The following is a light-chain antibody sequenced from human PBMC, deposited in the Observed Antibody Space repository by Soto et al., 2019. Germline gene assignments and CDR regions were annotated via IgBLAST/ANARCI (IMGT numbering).Light chain of an antibody. Sequence: DIQMTQSPSTLSASVGDRVTITCRASLSISSRLAWYQQKPGEAPKLLIYKASSLESGVPSRFSGSEFRTEFTLTISSLQPDDFATYYCQQYNNYWTFGQGTKVEIK. V-gene: IGKV1-5*03. CDR2: KAS. CDR1: LSISSR. J-gene: IGKJ1*01. CDR3: QQYNNYWT.